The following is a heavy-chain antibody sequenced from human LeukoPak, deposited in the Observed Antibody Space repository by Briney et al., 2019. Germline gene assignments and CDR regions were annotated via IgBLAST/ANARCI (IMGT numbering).Heavy chain of an antibody. Sequence: SVKVSCKASGGTFSSYAISWVRQAPGQGLEWMGRIIPILGIANYTQKFQGRVTITADKSTSTAYMELSSLRSEDTAVYYCARSGFNQLLFDYWGQGTLVTVSS. V-gene: IGHV1-69*04. CDR1: GGTFSSYA. D-gene: IGHD2-2*01. J-gene: IGHJ4*02. CDR2: IIPILGIA. CDR3: ARSGFNQLLFDY.